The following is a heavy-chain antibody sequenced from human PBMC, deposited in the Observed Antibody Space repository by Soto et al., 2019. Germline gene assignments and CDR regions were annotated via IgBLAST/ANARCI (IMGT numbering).Heavy chain of an antibody. D-gene: IGHD2-21*01. J-gene: IGHJ4*02. Sequence: PGGPLRLSCAASGFTFSDFAMAWVRQAPGKGLEWVSSASGSGSGTYYADSVKGRFTISRDNSKNTLFLHMTNLRAGDTALYFCAKGRPGVAAAPDYWGQGTLVTVSS. CDR1: GFTFSDFA. V-gene: IGHV3-23*01. CDR2: ASGSGSGT. CDR3: AKGRPGVAAAPDY.